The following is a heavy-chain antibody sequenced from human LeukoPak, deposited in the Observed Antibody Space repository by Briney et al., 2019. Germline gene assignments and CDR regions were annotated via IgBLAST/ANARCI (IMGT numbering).Heavy chain of an antibody. Sequence: GGSLRLSCAASGFTFSSYAMHWVRQAPGKGLEWVAVISYDGSNKYYADSVKGRFTISRDNSKNTLYLQMNSLRAEDTAVYYCARDQRRGYYDSSGYNGLDYWGQGTLVTVSS. J-gene: IGHJ4*02. V-gene: IGHV3-30*01. CDR1: GFTFSSYA. CDR3: ARDQRRGYYDSSGYNGLDY. D-gene: IGHD3-22*01. CDR2: ISYDGSNK.